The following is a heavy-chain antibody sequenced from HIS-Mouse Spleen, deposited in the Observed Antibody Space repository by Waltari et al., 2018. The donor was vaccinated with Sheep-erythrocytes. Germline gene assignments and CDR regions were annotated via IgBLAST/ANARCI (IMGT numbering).Heavy chain of an antibody. CDR1: GYTFTGYY. D-gene: IGHD6-19*01. CDR3: ARDLKYSSGWWFDP. Sequence: QVQLVQSGAEVKKPGASVKVSCKASGYTFTGYYMHWVRQAPGQGLEWMGWFNPNGGDTSIRTAYMELSRLRSDDTAVYYCARDLKYSSGWWFDPWGQGTLVTVSS. V-gene: IGHV1-2*02. J-gene: IGHJ5*02. CDR2: FNPNGG.